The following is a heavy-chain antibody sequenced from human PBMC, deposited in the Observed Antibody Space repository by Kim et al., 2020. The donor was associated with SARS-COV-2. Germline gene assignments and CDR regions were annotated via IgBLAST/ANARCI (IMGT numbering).Heavy chain of an antibody. D-gene: IGHD5-12*01. CDR3: ARDLRVWGYDKHYGY. V-gene: IGHV1-18*01. Sequence: ASVKVSCKASGYTFTSYGISWVRQAPGQGLEWMGWISAYNGNTNYAQKLQGRVTMTTDTSTSTAYMELRSLRSDDTAVYYCARDLRVWGYDKHYGYWGQGTLVTVSS. CDR1: GYTFTSYG. J-gene: IGHJ4*02. CDR2: ISAYNGNT.